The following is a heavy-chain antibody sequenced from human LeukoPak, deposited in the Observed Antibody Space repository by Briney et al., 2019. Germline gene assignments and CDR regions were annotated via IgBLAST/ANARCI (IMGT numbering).Heavy chain of an antibody. Sequence: SETLSLTCTVSGGSISSYYWSWIRQRPGKGLEWIGYIYTSGNTTYNPSLKSRVTISVDTSKNQFSLKLSSVTAADTAVYYCARQAPSPYYYNYMDVWGKGTTVTVSS. CDR1: GGSISSYY. CDR2: IYTSGNT. J-gene: IGHJ6*03. V-gene: IGHV4-4*09. D-gene: IGHD2-2*01. CDR3: ARQAPSPYYYNYMDV.